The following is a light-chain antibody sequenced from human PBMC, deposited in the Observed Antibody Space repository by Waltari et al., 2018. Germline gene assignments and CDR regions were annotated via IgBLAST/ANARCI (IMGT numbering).Light chain of an antibody. J-gene: IGLJ1*01. V-gene: IGLV1-44*01. CDR3: AAWDDSLTSFV. CDR2: SNK. CDR1: SANIGSHP. Sequence: QSVLPQPPSVSGTPGQRVTLSCSGRSANIGSHPVTWYHQLPGTAPNVLIHSNKRRPSGVPDRFAGSKSGTSASLAISGLQSEDEADYYCAAWDDSLTSFVFGSGTTVTVL.